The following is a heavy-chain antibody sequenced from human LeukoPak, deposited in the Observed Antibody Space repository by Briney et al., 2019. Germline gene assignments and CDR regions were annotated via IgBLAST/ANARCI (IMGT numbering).Heavy chain of an antibody. CDR1: GFTFSNHA. D-gene: IGHD6-19*01. J-gene: IGHJ4*02. V-gene: IGHV3-23*01. Sequence: GGSLRLSCAASGFTFSNHAMNWVRQAPGKGLEWVSVITGSDLSTYYADSVRGRFTISRDNSKNTLYLQMNSLRADDTAVYYCAKHRGSGVAGTGGVESWGQGTLVTVSS. CDR2: ITGSDLST. CDR3: AKHRGSGVAGTGGVES.